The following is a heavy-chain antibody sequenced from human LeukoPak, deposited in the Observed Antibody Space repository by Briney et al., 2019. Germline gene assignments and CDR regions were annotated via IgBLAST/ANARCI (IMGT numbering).Heavy chain of an antibody. D-gene: IGHD1-14*01. J-gene: IGHJ6*02. CDR1: GGSFSGYY. Sequence: SETLSLTCAVYGGSFSGYYWSWIRQPPGKGLEWIGEINHSGSTNYNPSLKSRVTISVDTSKNQFSLKLSSVTAADTAVYYCARPPPRKYYYGMDVWGQGTTVTVSS. V-gene: IGHV4-34*01. CDR2: INHSGST. CDR3: ARPPPRKYYYGMDV.